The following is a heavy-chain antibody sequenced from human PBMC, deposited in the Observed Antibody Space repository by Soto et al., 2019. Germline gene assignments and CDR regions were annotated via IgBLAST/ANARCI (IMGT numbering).Heavy chain of an antibody. CDR3: ARLYCSASSCYSVGGFDI. J-gene: IGHJ3*02. Sequence: GSLRLSCSSSGFTFSTYGMHWVRQAPGKGLEWVALVCFDGSDKYSSDSVKGRFTISRDNSKNTLYLQMNSLRAEDTAVYYCARLYCSASSCYSVGGFDIWGQGTMVTVSS. CDR2: VCFDGSDK. V-gene: IGHV3-33*08. CDR1: GFTFSTYG. D-gene: IGHD2-15*01.